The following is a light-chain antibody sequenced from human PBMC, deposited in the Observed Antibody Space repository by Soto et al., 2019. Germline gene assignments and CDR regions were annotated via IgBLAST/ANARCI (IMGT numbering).Light chain of an antibody. V-gene: IGKV3-15*01. Sequence: ETVMTQSPATLPVSPGERATLSCRASQSVRSNLAWYQQRPGQAPTILIYGASTRATGVPARFSGSGSGTECTLPINSLQSEDFSTYYCQQCNSYPWTFGQGTKVDI. J-gene: IGKJ1*01. CDR3: QQCNSYPWT. CDR2: GAS. CDR1: QSVRSN.